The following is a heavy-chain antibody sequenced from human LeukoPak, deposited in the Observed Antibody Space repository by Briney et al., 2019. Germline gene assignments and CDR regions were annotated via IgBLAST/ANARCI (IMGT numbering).Heavy chain of an antibody. J-gene: IGHJ4*02. Sequence: ASVKVSCKASGGTFSSYAISWVRQAPGQGLEWMGGIIPIFGAANYAQKFQGRVTITADESTSTAYMELSSLRSEDTAVYYCARDLWSSDIVVVVAALVAWGQGTLVTVSS. V-gene: IGHV1-69*13. CDR1: GGTFSSYA. CDR2: IIPIFGAA. D-gene: IGHD2-15*01. CDR3: ARDLWSSDIVVVVAALVA.